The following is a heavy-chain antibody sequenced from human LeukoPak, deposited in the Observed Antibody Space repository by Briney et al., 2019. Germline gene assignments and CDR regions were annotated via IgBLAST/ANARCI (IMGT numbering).Heavy chain of an antibody. CDR2: INPNSGGT. CDR1: GYTFTGYY. CDR3: SRVWGNYYERRGYATPNDY. D-gene: IGHD3-22*01. Sequence: ASVKVSCKASGYTFTGYYMHWVRQAPGQGLEWMGWINPNSGGTNYAQKFQGRVTMTRDTSISTAYMELSRLRSDDTALYYCSRVWGNYYERRGYATPNDYWGKGTLSPSPQ. V-gene: IGHV1-2*02. J-gene: IGHJ4*02.